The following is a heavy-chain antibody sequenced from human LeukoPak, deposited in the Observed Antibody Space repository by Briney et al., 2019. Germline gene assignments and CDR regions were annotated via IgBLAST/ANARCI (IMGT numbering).Heavy chain of an antibody. CDR2: ISSSSSYI. D-gene: IGHD3-10*01. CDR3: ARDCTVFDGSGSCY. V-gene: IGHV3-21*01. J-gene: IGHJ4*02. Sequence: GSLRLSCAASGFTFSSYSMNWVRQAPGKGLEWVSSISSSSSYIYYADSVKGRFTISRDNAKNSLYLQMNSLRAEDTAVYYCARDCTVFDGSGSCYWGQGTLVTVSS. CDR1: GFTFSSYS.